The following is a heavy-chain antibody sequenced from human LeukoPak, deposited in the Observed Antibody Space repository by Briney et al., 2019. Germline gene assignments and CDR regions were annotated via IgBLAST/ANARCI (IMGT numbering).Heavy chain of an antibody. J-gene: IGHJ4*02. CDR2: INPNSGGT. V-gene: IGHV1-2*02. CDR1: GYTFTGYF. D-gene: IGHD3-22*01. CDR3: ARDERYDSSGYPFDY. Sequence: ASVKVSCKASGYTFTGYFMHWVRQAPGQGLEWMGWINPNSGGTNYAQKFQGRVTMTRDTSISTAYIELSRLRSDDTAVYYCARDERYDSSGYPFDYWGQGTLVTVSS.